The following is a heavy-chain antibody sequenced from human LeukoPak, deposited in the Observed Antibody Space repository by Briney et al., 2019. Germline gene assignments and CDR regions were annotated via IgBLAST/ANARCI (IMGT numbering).Heavy chain of an antibody. CDR3: ARDGYSSGWYYFDS. Sequence: PSETLSLTCTVSGGSISSYYWSWIRQPPGKGLEWIGYIYYSGSTDYNPSLKSRVTISVDTSKNQFSLKLSSVTAADTAVYYCARDGYSSGWYYFDSWGQGTLVTVSS. CDR1: GGSISSYY. J-gene: IGHJ4*02. D-gene: IGHD6-19*01. CDR2: IYYSGST. V-gene: IGHV4-59*01.